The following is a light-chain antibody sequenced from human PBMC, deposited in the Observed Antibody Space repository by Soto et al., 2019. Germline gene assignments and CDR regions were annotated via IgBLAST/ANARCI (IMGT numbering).Light chain of an antibody. V-gene: IGLV2-14*03. CDR3: SSFTSSSTYV. J-gene: IGLJ1*01. Sequence: QSALTQPASVSGSPGQSIAISCTGTSSDVGAYNYVSWYQQHPGKAPKLIIYDVSNRPSGVPNRFSGSKSGNTASLTISGLQAEDEADYYCSSFTSSSTYVFGTGSKLTVL. CDR1: SSDVGAYNY. CDR2: DVS.